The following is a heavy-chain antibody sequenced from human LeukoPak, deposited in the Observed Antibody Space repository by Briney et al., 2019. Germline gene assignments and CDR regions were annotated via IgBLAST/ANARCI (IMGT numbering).Heavy chain of an antibody. V-gene: IGHV1-2*06. Sequence: EASVKVSCKASGYTFIGYYIHWVRQAPGQGLEWMGRINPRTDSTNFAQKFQGRVTMTRNTSSDTAYMDLSRLTSDDTATYYCAGVGPIYFNAFDIWGQGTMVTVSS. D-gene: IGHD2/OR15-2a*01. CDR1: GYTFIGYY. J-gene: IGHJ3*02. CDR2: INPRTDST. CDR3: AGVGPIYFNAFDI.